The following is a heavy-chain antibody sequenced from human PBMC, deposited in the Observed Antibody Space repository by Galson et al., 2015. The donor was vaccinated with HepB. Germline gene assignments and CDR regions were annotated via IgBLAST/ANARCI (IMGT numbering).Heavy chain of an antibody. V-gene: IGHV1-69*13. CDR1: GGTYSSSA. CDR3: ASRGSTTLYFHH. D-gene: IGHD2/OR15-2a*01. Sequence: SVKVSCKASGGTYSSSAISWVRQAPGQGLEWMGGIIPVYNTANYAQNFQGRVTITADESTSTAYMELSSLRSDDSAVYYCASRGSTTLYFHHWGQGTLVTVSS. CDR2: IIPVYNTA. J-gene: IGHJ1*01.